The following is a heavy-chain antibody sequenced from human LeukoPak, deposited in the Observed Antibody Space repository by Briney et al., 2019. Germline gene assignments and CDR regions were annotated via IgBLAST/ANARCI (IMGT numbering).Heavy chain of an antibody. J-gene: IGHJ5*02. Sequence: SETLSLTCTVSGGSISSYYWSWIRQPPGKGLEWIGYIYFSGSTNYNPSLKSRVTISVDTSKNQFSLRLRSVTAADTAVYYCARHVGYGNNWFDPWGQGTLVTVSS. CDR2: IYFSGST. CDR1: GGSISSYY. V-gene: IGHV4-59*08. D-gene: IGHD5-18*01. CDR3: ARHVGYGNNWFDP.